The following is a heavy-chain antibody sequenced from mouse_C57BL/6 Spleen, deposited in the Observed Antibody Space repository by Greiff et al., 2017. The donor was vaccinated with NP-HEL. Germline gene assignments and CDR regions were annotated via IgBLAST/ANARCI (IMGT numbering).Heavy chain of an antibody. V-gene: IGHV1-55*01. CDR1: GYTFTSYW. J-gene: IGHJ2*01. Sequence: QVQLQQPGAELVKPGASVKMSCKASGYTFTSYWITWVKQRPGQGLEWIGDIYPGSGSTNYNEKFKSKATLTVDTSSSTASMQLSSLTAEDSAVYYCARKPYYTGYWGQGTTLTVSS. CDR3: ARKPYYTGY. CDR2: IYPGSGST. D-gene: IGHD2-12*01.